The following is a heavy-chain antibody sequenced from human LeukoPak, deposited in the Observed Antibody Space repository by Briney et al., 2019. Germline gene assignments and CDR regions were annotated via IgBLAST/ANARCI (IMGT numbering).Heavy chain of an antibody. Sequence: PGGSLRLSCAASGFTFSSYSMNWVRQAPGKGLEWGSYISSSSSTIYYADSVKGRFTISRDNAKNSLYLQMNSLRAEDTAVYYCARANTVSYRHSPFDYWGQGTLVTVSS. CDR3: ARANTVSYRHSPFDY. J-gene: IGHJ4*02. CDR2: ISSSSSTI. CDR1: GFTFSSYS. D-gene: IGHD2-2*02. V-gene: IGHV3-48*04.